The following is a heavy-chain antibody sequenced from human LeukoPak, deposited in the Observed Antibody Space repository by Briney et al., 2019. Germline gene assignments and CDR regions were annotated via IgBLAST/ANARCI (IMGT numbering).Heavy chain of an antibody. Sequence: GGSLRLSCVASGFTFTSSAMTWVRQAPGKGLEWVSYISSSSSTIYYADSVKGRFTISRDNAKNSLYLQMNSLRAEDTAVYYCARPQFPLGYCSSTSCYTVWAFDIWGQGTMVTVSS. CDR1: GFTFTSSA. CDR3: ARPQFPLGYCSSTSCYTVWAFDI. D-gene: IGHD2-2*02. J-gene: IGHJ3*02. V-gene: IGHV3-48*04. CDR2: ISSSSSTI.